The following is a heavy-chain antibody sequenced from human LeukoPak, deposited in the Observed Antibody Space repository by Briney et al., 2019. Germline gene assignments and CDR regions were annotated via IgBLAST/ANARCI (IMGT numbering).Heavy chain of an antibody. CDR3: ARGTQLWLIDY. CDR2: VSYDGGNR. V-gene: IGHV3-30*01. Sequence: GGSLRLSCAASGFTFSGFAMHWVRQPPGKGLEWVAVVSYDGGNRYYADSVTGRFTISRDNSKNTVSLQMDSLGTDDTAVYYCARGTQLWLIDYWGQGALVTVSS. J-gene: IGHJ4*02. CDR1: GFTFSGFA. D-gene: IGHD1-1*01.